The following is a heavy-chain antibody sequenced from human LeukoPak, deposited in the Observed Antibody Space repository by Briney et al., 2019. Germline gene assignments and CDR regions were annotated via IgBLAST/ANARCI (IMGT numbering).Heavy chain of an antibody. CDR3: ARAITIFDYYYMDV. D-gene: IGHD3-3*01. J-gene: IGHJ6*03. CDR1: GDTFTTYD. CDR2: MNPKSGNT. V-gene: IGHV1-8*01. Sequence: GASVKVPCNISGDTFTTYDINWVRQATGQGLEWMGWMNPKSGNTVYAQKFQGRLTLTRDISISTAYMELSSLRSEDTAVYFCARAITIFDYYYMDVWGKGTTVTVSS.